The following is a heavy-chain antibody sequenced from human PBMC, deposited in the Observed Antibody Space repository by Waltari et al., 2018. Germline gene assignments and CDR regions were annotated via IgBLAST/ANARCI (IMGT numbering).Heavy chain of an antibody. V-gene: IGHV3-9*01. Sequence: EVQLVESGGGLVQPGRSLRLSCAASGFTFDDYAMHWVRQAPGKGLEWVSGISWNSGSIGYADSVKGRVTISRDNAKNSLYLQMNSLRAEDTALYYCAKDHHLNSQGYYYGMDVWGQGTTVTVSS. J-gene: IGHJ6*02. CDR1: GFTFDDYA. D-gene: IGHD5-18*01. CDR2: ISWNSGSI. CDR3: AKDHHLNSQGYYYGMDV.